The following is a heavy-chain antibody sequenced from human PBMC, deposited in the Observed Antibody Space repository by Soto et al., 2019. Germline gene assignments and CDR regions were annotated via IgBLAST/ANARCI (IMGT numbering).Heavy chain of an antibody. D-gene: IGHD2-2*01. CDR1: GGSFSGYY. V-gene: IGHV4-34*01. Sequence: SETLSLTCAVYGGSFSGYYWSWIRQPPGKGLEWIGEINHSGSTNYNPSLKSRVTISVDTSKNQFSLKLSSVTAADTAVYYCARGGWRGYCSSTSCYHQQPYYGMDVGGQGTTVTVFS. CDR2: INHSGST. CDR3: ARGGWRGYCSSTSCYHQQPYYGMDV. J-gene: IGHJ6*02.